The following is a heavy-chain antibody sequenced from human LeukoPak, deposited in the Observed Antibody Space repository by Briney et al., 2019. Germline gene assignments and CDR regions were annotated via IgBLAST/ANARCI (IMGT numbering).Heavy chain of an antibody. CDR3: AKTTTRMTTVTGGFDP. V-gene: IGHV3-23*01. Sequence: GGSLRLSCVASGFTFSNYGMSWVRQAPGKGLEWVSSIGASGGTTYYADSVKGRFTISRDNSKNTLYLQMNSLRAEDTAVYYCAKTTTRMTTVTGGFDPWGQGTLVTVSS. CDR2: IGASGGTT. CDR1: GFTFSNYG. J-gene: IGHJ5*02. D-gene: IGHD4-17*01.